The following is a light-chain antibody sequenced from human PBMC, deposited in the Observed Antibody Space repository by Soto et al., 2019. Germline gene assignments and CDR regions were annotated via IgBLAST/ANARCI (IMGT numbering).Light chain of an antibody. Sequence: IVVKKSPATLSLSPGERATLSCGASQSVGNNYLAWFQQKPGLAPRLLIHDASTRATGIPDRFSGSGSGADFTLTISRLDPEDFAVYYCQQYAASPRTFGQGTKVDIK. J-gene: IGKJ1*01. CDR1: QSVGNNY. CDR2: DAS. CDR3: QQYAASPRT. V-gene: IGKV3D-20*01.